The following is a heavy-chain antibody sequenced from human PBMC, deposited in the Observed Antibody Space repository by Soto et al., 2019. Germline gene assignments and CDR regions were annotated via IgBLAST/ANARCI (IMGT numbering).Heavy chain of an antibody. Sequence: GSLRLSCAAPKFIFSAYAMTWVRQAPVEGLERVSSISGSGGGTSYADSVKGRFTISRDNSKSTLYLRMNSLRVEDTAVYYCMKDPNGDAIAAFEGWGQGIMV. CDR3: MKDPNGDAIAAFEG. J-gene: IGHJ3*01. D-gene: IGHD2-21*02. CDR2: ISGSGGGT. V-gene: IGHV3-23*01. CDR1: KFIFSAYA.